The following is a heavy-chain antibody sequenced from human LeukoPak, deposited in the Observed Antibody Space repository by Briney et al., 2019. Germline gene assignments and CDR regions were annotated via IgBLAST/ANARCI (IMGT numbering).Heavy chain of an antibody. V-gene: IGHV4-4*07. J-gene: IGHJ6*03. CDR3: AGTPTSRKRFLGGAAAGTDYYYSYYMDV. Sequence: SETLSLTCTVSGGSISSYYWSWIRQPAGKGLEWIGRIYTSGSTNYNPSLKSRVTMSVATSKNQFSLKLSSVTAADTAVYYCAGTPTSRKRFLGGAAAGTDYYYSYYMDVWGKGTTVTISS. CDR1: GGSISSYY. CDR2: IYTSGST. D-gene: IGHD6-13*01.